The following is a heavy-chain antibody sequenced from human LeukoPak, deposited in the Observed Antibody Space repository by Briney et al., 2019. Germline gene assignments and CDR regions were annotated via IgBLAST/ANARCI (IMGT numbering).Heavy chain of an antibody. CDR3: TTESPYSDY. J-gene: IGHJ4*02. V-gene: IGHV3-15*01. Sequence: SWLRQLQGKGLEWIGRIKSTTEGGTTDYAAPVKGRFTISRDDSKNTLFLQMNSLKTEDTAVYYCTTESPYSDYWGQGTLVTVSS. CDR2: IKSTTEGGTT.